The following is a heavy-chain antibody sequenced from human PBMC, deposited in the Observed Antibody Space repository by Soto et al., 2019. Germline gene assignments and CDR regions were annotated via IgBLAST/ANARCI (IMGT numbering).Heavy chain of an antibody. CDR1: GFTFSSYA. D-gene: IGHD4-4*01. J-gene: IGHJ6*02. CDR3: ASSRTVTPYYGMDV. CDR2: ISYDGSNK. V-gene: IGHV3-30-3*01. Sequence: GGSLRLSCAASGFTFSSYAMHWVRQAPGKGLEWVAVISYDGSNKYYADSVKGRFTISRDNSKNTLYLQMNSLRAEDTAVYYCASSRTVTPYYGMDVWGQGTTVTVSS.